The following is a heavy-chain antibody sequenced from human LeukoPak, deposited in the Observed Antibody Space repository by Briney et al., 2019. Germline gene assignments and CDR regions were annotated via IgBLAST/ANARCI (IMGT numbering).Heavy chain of an antibody. CDR2: INHSGST. J-gene: IGHJ5*02. Sequence: PSETLSLTCAVYGGSFSGYYWSWIRQPPGKGLGWIGEINHSGSTNYNPSLKSRVTISVDTSKNQFSLKLSPVTAADTAVYYCARGQSIVVVPAANCFDPWGQGTLVTVSS. D-gene: IGHD2-2*01. CDR3: ARGQSIVVVPAANCFDP. V-gene: IGHV4-34*01. CDR1: GGSFSGYY.